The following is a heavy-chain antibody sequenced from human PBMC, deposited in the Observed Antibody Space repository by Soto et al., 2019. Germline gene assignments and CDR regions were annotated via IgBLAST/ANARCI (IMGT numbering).Heavy chain of an antibody. CDR3: ARPSYGSGSFDY. D-gene: IGHD3-10*01. J-gene: IGHJ4*02. CDR1: GGTFSSYA. V-gene: IGHV1-69*12. Sequence: QVQLVQSGAEVKKPGSSVKVSCKASGGTFSSYAISWVRQAPGQGLEWRGGIIPIFGTANYAQKFQGRVTITAEESKSEAYMELSSLRSEDTAVYYCARPSYGSGSFDYWGQGTLVTVSS. CDR2: IIPIFGTA.